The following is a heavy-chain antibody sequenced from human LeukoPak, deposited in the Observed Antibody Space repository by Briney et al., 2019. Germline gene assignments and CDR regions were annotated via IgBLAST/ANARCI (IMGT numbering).Heavy chain of an antibody. Sequence: PSETLSLTCAVSGGSISSSNWCSWVRQPPGKGLEWIGEIYHSGSTNYNPSLKSRVTISVDKSKNQFSLKLSSVTAADTAVYYCASNYYDSSGYYLSGLRYFDLWGRGTLVTVSS. CDR3: ASNYYDSSGYYLSGLRYFDL. CDR1: GGSISSSNW. CDR2: IYHSGST. J-gene: IGHJ2*01. D-gene: IGHD3-22*01. V-gene: IGHV4-4*02.